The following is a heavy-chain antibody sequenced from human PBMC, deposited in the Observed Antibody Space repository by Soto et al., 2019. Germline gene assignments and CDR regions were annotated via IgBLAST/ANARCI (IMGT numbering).Heavy chain of an antibody. CDR3: GGGPRRFEELVFGEVDY. Sequence: QVQLQQWGAGLLKPSETLSLTCAVYGGSFSGYYWCWMRQPPGEGLQWLGEINHSGSTNYNPSLKCRVTISVDTSQTQFAPKRSSVTAADTVGYYCGGGPRRFEELVFGEVDYWGQGTLVTVSS. CDR1: GGSFSGYY. J-gene: IGHJ4*02. V-gene: IGHV4-34*01. D-gene: IGHD3-10*01. CDR2: INHSGST.